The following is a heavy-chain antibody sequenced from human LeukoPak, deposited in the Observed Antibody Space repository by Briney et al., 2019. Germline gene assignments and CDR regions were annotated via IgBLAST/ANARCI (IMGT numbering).Heavy chain of an antibody. CDR3: ARASRPPSGYSYGYPNFDY. J-gene: IGHJ4*02. Sequence: ASVKVSCKASGYTFTSYGISWVRHAPGQGLEWMGWISAYNGNTNYAQKLQGRVTMTTDTSTSTAYMELRSLRSDDTAVYYCARASRPPSGYSYGYPNFDYWGQGTLVTVSS. V-gene: IGHV1-18*01. D-gene: IGHD5-18*01. CDR2: ISAYNGNT. CDR1: GYTFTSYG.